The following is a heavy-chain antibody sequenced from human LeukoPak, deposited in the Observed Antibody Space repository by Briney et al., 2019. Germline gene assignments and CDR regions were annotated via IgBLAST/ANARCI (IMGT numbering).Heavy chain of an antibody. D-gene: IGHD6-25*01. Sequence: SETLSLTCAVSGGSFSSSNWWSWVRQPPGKGLEWIGEIYHSGSTNYNPSLKSRVTISVDKSKNQFSLKLSSVTAADTAVYYCARVYSSDTNFDYWGQGTLVTVSS. CDR1: GGSFSSSNW. J-gene: IGHJ4*02. CDR2: IYHSGST. V-gene: IGHV4-4*02. CDR3: ARVYSSDTNFDY.